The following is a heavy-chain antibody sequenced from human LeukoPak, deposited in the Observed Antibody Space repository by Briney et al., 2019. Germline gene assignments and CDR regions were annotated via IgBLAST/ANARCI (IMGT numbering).Heavy chain of an antibody. D-gene: IGHD6-6*01. CDR3: ARHFAYSSSSYFDY. CDR2: VYYTGST. J-gene: IGHJ4*02. CDR1: GGPVSNYY. Sequence: SETLSLTCSVSGGPVSNYYWSWIRQPPGKGLEWIGYVYYTGSTNYNPSLKSRVTMFEDKSKNQFSLRLYSLTVADTAVYYCARHFAYSSSSYFDYWGQGRLVTVSS. V-gene: IGHV4-59*08.